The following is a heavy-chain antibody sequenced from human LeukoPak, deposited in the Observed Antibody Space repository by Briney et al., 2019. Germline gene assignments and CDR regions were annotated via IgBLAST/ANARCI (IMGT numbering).Heavy chain of an antibody. CDR3: ASTARWLFFDS. D-gene: IGHD3-22*01. V-gene: IGHV4-59*01. Sequence: PSETLSLTCTVSGGSINTFYWSWFRQSPGKGLEWIGFISYSVSTNYDPSLKSRVTILLDTPKNQVSLKLSSVTAADTAVYYCASTARWLFFDSWGPGTLATVSS. CDR1: GGSINTFY. J-gene: IGHJ4*02. CDR2: ISYSVST.